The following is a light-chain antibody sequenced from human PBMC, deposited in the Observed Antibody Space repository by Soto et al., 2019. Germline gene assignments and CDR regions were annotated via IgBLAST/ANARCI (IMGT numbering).Light chain of an antibody. CDR2: DVS. CDR1: SSDVGDYNY. V-gene: IGLV2-14*03. J-gene: IGLJ1*01. Sequence: QSVLTQPASVSGSPGQSITISCIGTSSDVGDYNYVSWYQRQPGKPPQLIIFDVSTRPSGVSDRFSGSKSGNTASLTISGLQADDEADYFCTSYSTSTIPYVFGSGTKLTVL. CDR3: TSYSTSTIPYV.